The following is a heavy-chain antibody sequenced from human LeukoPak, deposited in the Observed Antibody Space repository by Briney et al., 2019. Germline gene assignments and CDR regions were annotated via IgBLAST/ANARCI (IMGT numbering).Heavy chain of an antibody. V-gene: IGHV1-2*04. CDR1: GYTFTGYY. CDR3: ARNGRSGYYYGRFDY. CDR2: INPNSGGT. J-gene: IGHJ4*02. D-gene: IGHD3-22*01. Sequence: ASVKVSCKGSGYTFTGYYMHWVRQAPGQGLEWMGWINPNSGGTNYAQKFQGWVTMTRDTSISTAYMELSRLRSDDTAVYYCARNGRSGYYYGRFDYWGQGTLVTVSS.